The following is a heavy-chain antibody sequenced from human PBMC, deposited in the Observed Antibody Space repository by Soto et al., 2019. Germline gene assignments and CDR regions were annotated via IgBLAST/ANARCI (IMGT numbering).Heavy chain of an antibody. CDR1: GFTFSNYH. Sequence: GGSLRLSCAASGFTFSNYHMHWVRQAPGKGLEWVAVIWYDGSDKYYADSVKGRFTVSRDNSQNTLDLQMDSLRAEDTAVYYCARDSYGMDVWGQGTTVTVSS. V-gene: IGHV3-33*01. CDR3: ARDSYGMDV. CDR2: IWYDGSDK. J-gene: IGHJ6*02.